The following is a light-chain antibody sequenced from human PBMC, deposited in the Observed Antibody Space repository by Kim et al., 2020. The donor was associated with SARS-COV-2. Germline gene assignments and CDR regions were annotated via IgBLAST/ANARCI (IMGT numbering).Light chain of an antibody. J-gene: IGKJ4*01. CDR1: QSVSSI. V-gene: IGKV3-15*01. CDR2: GAS. Sequence: EIVMTQSPATLSVSPGESATLSCRASQSVSSILAWYQQKPGQAPRLLIYGASTRATDIPARFSGSGSGTEFTLTISSLQSEDFAVYYCQQYNNWPRLTFGGGTKVDIK. CDR3: QQYNNWPRLT.